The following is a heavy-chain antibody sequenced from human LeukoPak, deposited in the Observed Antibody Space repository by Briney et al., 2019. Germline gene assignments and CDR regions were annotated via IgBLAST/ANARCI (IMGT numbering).Heavy chain of an antibody. D-gene: IGHD6-19*01. CDR3: ARRLTFSTVAVAGTRWFDP. J-gene: IGHJ5*02. V-gene: IGHV4-61*02. Sequence: SQTLSLTCTVSGGSISSGSYYWSWIRQPAGKGLEWIGRIYTSGSTNYNPSLKSRVTISVDTSKNQFSLKLSSVTAADTAVYYCARRLTFSTVAVAGTRWFDPWGQGTLVTVSS. CDR2: IYTSGST. CDR1: GGSISSGSYY.